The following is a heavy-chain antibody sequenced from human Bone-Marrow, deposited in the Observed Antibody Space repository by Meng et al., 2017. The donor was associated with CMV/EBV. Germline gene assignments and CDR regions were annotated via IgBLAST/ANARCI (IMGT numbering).Heavy chain of an antibody. D-gene: IGHD2-2*02. CDR1: GYSFSSYW. Sequence: GESLKISCKGSGYSFSSYWIGWVRQMPGKGLEWMGIIYPGDSDTRYSPSFEGQVTISADKSIGTAYLQWSSLKASDTAIYYCARLDCSSASCYMRPFYFDYWGQGTLVTFSS. V-gene: IGHV5-51*01. J-gene: IGHJ4*02. CDR2: IYPGDSDT. CDR3: ARLDCSSASCYMRPFYFDY.